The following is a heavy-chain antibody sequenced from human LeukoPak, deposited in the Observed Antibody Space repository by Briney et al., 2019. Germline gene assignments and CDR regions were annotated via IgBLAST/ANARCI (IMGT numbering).Heavy chain of an antibody. D-gene: IGHD3-10*01. Sequence: PSETLSLTCTVSGGSISSYYLSWIRQPPGKGLEWIGYIYYSGSTNYNPSLKSRVTISVDTSKNQFSLKLSSVTAADTAVYYCARNVLLWFGELIDWGRGTLVTVSS. CDR2: IYYSGST. J-gene: IGHJ4*02. V-gene: IGHV4-59*01. CDR1: GGSISSYY. CDR3: ARNVLLWFGELID.